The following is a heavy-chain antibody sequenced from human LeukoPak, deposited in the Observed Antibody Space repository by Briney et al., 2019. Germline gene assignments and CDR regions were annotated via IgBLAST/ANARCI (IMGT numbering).Heavy chain of an antibody. CDR3: AIVATIKSLDY. CDR1: GFTFTNYA. Sequence: PGGSLRLSCAASGFTFTNYAMSWVRPAPGKGLEWVSGISDSGGSTYYADSVKGRFTISRDNSKNTLFLQMNSLRAEDTAVYYCAIVATIKSLDYWGQGTLVTVSS. CDR2: ISDSGGST. D-gene: IGHD5-12*01. V-gene: IGHV3-23*01. J-gene: IGHJ4*02.